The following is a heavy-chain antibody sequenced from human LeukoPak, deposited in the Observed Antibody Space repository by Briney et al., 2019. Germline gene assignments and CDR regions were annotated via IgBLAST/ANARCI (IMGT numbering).Heavy chain of an antibody. D-gene: IGHD1-26*01. CDR3: ARGKWELPTPVFDY. CDR1: GGTFSSYA. J-gene: IGHJ4*02. V-gene: IGHV1-69*13. CDR2: IIPIFGTA. Sequence: GASVKVSCKASGGTFSSYAISWVRQAPGQGLEWMGGIIPIFGTANYAQKFQGRVTITADESTSTAYMELSSLRSEDTAVYYCARGKWELPTPVFDYWGQGTLVTVSS.